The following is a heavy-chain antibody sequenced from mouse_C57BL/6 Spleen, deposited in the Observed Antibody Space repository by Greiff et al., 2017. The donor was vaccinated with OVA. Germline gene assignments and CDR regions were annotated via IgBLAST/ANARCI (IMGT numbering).Heavy chain of an antibody. CDR2: ISSGSSTI. CDR3: ARDGSSPYYAMDY. D-gene: IGHD1-1*01. V-gene: IGHV5-17*01. CDR1: GFTFSDYG. J-gene: IGHJ4*01. Sequence: EVHLVESGGGLVKPGGSLKLSCAASGFTFSDYGMHWVRQAPEKGLEWVAYISSGSSTIYYADTVKGRFTISRDNAKNTLFLQMTSLRSEDTAMYYCARDGSSPYYAMDYWGQGTSVTVSS.